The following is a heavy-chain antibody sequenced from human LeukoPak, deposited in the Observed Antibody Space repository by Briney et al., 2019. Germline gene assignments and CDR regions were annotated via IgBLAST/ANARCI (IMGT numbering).Heavy chain of an antibody. J-gene: IGHJ4*02. D-gene: IGHD4-23*01. CDR1: GYTLNELS. CDR3: AADGGGLSSVVTPRSSPFDY. V-gene: IGHV1-24*01. Sequence: ASVKVSCKVSGYTLNELSMHWVRQAPGKGLEWMGGFDPADGETVYAHRFQGRLTMTEDTSTNTGYMELTSLRSEDTAVYYCAADGGGLSSVVTPRSSPFDYWGQGTLVTVSS. CDR2: FDPADGET.